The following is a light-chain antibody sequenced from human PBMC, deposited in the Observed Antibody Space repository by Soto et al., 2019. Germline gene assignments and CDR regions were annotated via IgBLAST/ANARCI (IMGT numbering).Light chain of an antibody. CDR1: QSVGSY. J-gene: IGKJ4*01. CDR3: QQRSSWPLT. V-gene: IGKV3-11*01. CDR2: DAF. Sequence: EIVLTQSPATLSLSPGERATLSCRASQSVGSYFAWYQQKPGQAPRLLIYDAFSRATGILARFSGSGSGTDFTLPISSLEPEDFAVYFCQQRSSWPLTFGGGTMVEIK.